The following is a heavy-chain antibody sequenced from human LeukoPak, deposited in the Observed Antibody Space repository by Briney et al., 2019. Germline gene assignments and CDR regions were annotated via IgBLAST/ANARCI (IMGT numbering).Heavy chain of an antibody. D-gene: IGHD2-2*01. J-gene: IGHJ3*02. CDR2: ISGSGGST. Sequence: QPWGSLRLSCAASGFTFSSYAMSWVRQAPGKGLEWVSAISGSGGSTYYADSVKGRFTISRDNSKNTLYLQMNSLRAEDTAVYYCARAPYCSSTSCHDAFDIWGQGTMVTVSS. CDR3: ARAPYCSSTSCHDAFDI. V-gene: IGHV3-23*01. CDR1: GFTFSSYA.